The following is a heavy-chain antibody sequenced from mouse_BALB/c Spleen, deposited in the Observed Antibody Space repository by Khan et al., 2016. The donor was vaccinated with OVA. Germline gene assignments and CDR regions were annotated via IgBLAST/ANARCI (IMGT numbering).Heavy chain of an antibody. J-gene: IGHJ4*01. Sequence: QVRLQQSGPELVKPGASVKMSCKTSGYTFTDYDIRWVKQRTGQGLEWIGEIYPGSGSTYYNEKFKGKATLTADKSSNTAYMQLSSLTSEDSAVYFFAKIFYGNSYAMDYWCQGTAVTVSS. D-gene: IGHD2-1*01. CDR1: GYTFTDYD. CDR3: AKIFYGNSYAMDY. V-gene: IGHV1-77*01. CDR2: IYPGSGST.